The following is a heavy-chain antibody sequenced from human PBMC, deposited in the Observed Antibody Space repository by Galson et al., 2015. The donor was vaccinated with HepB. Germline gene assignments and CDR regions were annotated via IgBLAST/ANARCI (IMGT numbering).Heavy chain of an antibody. CDR1: GFTVSSNY. D-gene: IGHD1-26*01. J-gene: IGHJ3*02. Sequence: SLRLSCAASGFTVSSNYMSWVRQAPGKGLEWVSVIYSGGSTYYADSVKGRFTISRDNSKNTLYLQMNSLRAEDTAVYYCARGGSGSLKDAFDIWGQGTMVTVSS. V-gene: IGHV3-66*01. CDR3: ARGGSGSLKDAFDI. CDR2: IYSGGST.